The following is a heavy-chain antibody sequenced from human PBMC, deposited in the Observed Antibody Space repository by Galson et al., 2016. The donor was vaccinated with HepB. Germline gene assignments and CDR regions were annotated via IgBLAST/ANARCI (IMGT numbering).Heavy chain of an antibody. J-gene: IGHJ4*02. CDR3: AWGQARWLYY. CDR1: GYTFTSYA. D-gene: IGHD5-24*01. V-gene: IGHV1-3*01. CDR2: INAGNGNT. Sequence: SCKGSGYTFTSYATHWVRQAPGQRLEWMGWINAGNGNTKYSQKFQGRVTITRDTSASTAYMELSSLTSEDTAVYYCAWGQARWLYYWGQGTLVTVSS.